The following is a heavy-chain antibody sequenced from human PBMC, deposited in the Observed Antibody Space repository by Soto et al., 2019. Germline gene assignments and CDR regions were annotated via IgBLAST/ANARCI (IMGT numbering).Heavy chain of an antibody. CDR3: AKALLLVVVVPAANGMDV. V-gene: IGHV3-23*01. CDR1: GFTFSSYA. Sequence: GGSLRLSCAASGFTFSSYAMSWVRQAPGKGLEWVSAISGSGGSTYYADSVKGRFTISRDNSKNTLYLQMNSLRAEDTAVYYCAKALLLVVVVPAANGMDVWGQGTTVTVSS. D-gene: IGHD2-2*01. CDR2: ISGSGGST. J-gene: IGHJ6*02.